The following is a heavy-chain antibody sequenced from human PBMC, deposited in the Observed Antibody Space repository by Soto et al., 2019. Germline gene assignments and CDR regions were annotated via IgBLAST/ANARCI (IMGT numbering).Heavy chain of an antibody. CDR3: STLPRSGFYLDY. Sequence: EVQLVESGGGLVQPGGSLRLSCAAFGFTFSDHYMDWVRQAPGKGLEWVGRIRSKSYSFTTEYAPSVKGRFTISIDDSMNSPYLQMNSLQTDDTAVYYCSTLPRSGFYLDYWGQGTLVTVSS. CDR1: GFTFSDHY. D-gene: IGHD3-3*01. CDR2: IRSKSYSFTT. J-gene: IGHJ4*02. V-gene: IGHV3-72*01.